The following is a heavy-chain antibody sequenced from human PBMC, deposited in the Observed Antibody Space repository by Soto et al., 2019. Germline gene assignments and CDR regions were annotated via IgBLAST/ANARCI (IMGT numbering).Heavy chain of an antibody. CDR2: IYYSGST. CDR3: ARENEGDYAPFDY. CDR1: GGSISSYY. D-gene: IGHD4-17*01. J-gene: IGHJ4*02. V-gene: IGHV4-59*01. Sequence: ASETLSLTCTVSGGSISSYYWSWIRQPPGKGLEWIGYIYYSGSTNYNPSLKSRVTISVDTPKNQFSLKLSSVTAADTAVYYCARENEGDYAPFDYWGQGTLVTVSS.